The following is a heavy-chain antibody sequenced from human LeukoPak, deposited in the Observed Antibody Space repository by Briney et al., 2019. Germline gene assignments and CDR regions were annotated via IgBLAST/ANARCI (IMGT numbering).Heavy chain of an antibody. CDR1: GFTFSSYG. D-gene: IGHD3-10*01. CDR3: ASPVLLIRGVTVDY. V-gene: IGHV3-30*02. Sequence: GGSLRLSCAASGFTFSSYGMHWVRQAPGKGLEWVAFIRYDGSNKYYADSVKGRFTVSRDNAKKSLYLQMNSLRAEDTAVYYCASPVLLIRGVTVDYWGQGTLVTVSS. CDR2: IRYDGSNK. J-gene: IGHJ4*02.